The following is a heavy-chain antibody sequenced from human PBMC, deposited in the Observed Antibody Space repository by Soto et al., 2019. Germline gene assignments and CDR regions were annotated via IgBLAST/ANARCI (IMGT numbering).Heavy chain of an antibody. CDR2: INAGNGNT. CDR3: ARFRENPNMWGSPHNWYDP. Sequence: ASVKVSCKASGYTFTSYAMHWVRQAPGQRLEWMGWINAGNGNTKYSQKFQGRVTITRDTSASTAYMELSSLRSEDTAVYYCARFRENPNMWGSPHNWYDPWGQGTLVTVSS. J-gene: IGHJ5*02. CDR1: GYTFTSYA. D-gene: IGHD3-10*01. V-gene: IGHV1-3*01.